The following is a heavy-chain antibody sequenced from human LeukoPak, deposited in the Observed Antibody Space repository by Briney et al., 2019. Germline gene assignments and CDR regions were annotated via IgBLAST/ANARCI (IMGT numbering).Heavy chain of an antibody. CDR3: ASVSDTAMVMVY. D-gene: IGHD5-18*01. CDR2: IYYSGST. J-gene: IGHJ4*02. CDR1: GGSISSYY. Sequence: SETLSLTCTVSGGSISSYYWSWIRQPPGKELEWIGYIYYSGSTNYNPSLKSRVTISVDTSKNQFSLKLSSVTAADTAVYYCASVSDTAMVMVYWGQGTLVTVSS. V-gene: IGHV4-59*08.